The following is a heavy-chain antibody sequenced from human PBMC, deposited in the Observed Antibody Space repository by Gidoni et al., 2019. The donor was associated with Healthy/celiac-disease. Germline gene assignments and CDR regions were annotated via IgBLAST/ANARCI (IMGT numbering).Heavy chain of an antibody. V-gene: IGHV3-21*01. CDR1: GFTFSSYS. D-gene: IGHD3-3*01. CDR3: ARDAQNDFWSGYYYGMDV. J-gene: IGHJ6*02. Sequence: EVQLVESGGGLVKPGGSLRLSCAASGFTFSSYSMNWVRQAPGKGLEWVSSISSSSSYIYYADSVKGRFTISRDNAKNSLYLQMNSLRAEDTAVYYCARDAQNDFWSGYYYGMDVWGQGTTVTVSS. CDR2: ISSSSSYI.